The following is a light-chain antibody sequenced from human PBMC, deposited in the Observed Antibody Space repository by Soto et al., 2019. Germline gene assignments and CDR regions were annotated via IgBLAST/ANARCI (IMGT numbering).Light chain of an antibody. CDR2: DVS. J-gene: IGLJ1*01. Sequence: QSVLTQPASVSGSLGQSITLSCTGTSSDVGGYNYVSWYQQHPGKAPKLMIYDVSYRPSGVSNRFSGSKSGNTASLTISGLQAEDEADYYCSSYTSSSTLYVFGTGTKVTVL. CDR1: SSDVGGYNY. V-gene: IGLV2-14*01. CDR3: SSYTSSSTLYV.